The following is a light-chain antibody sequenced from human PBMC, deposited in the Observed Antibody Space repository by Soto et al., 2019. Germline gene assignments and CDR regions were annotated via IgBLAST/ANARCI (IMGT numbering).Light chain of an antibody. J-gene: IGLJ3*02. Sequence: QSVLTQSPSASASLGASVKLTCTLSGGHSSYAIAWHQQQPEKGPRYLMKLNSDGSHSKGDGIPDRFSGSSSGAERYLTISSLQSEDEADYYCQTWGTGTWVFGGGTKLTVL. CDR3: QTWGTGTWV. CDR2: LNSDGSH. V-gene: IGLV4-69*01. CDR1: GGHSSYA.